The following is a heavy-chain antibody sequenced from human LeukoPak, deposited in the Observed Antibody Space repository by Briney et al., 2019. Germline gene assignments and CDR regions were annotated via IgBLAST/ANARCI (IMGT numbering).Heavy chain of an antibody. Sequence: GGSLRLSCAASGFTFSSYAMHWVRQAPGKGLEWVAVISYDGSNKYYADSVKGRFTISRDNSKNTLYLQMNSLRAEDTAVYYCASPIITIFGVTFDYWGQGTLVTVSS. J-gene: IGHJ4*02. V-gene: IGHV3-30-3*01. CDR1: GFTFSSYA. D-gene: IGHD3-3*01. CDR2: ISYDGSNK. CDR3: ASPIITIFGVTFDY.